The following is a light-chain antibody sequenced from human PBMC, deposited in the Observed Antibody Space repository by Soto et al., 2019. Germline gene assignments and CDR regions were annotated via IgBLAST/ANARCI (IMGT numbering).Light chain of an antibody. CDR3: QQYHSYPVT. CDR1: QGISDF. V-gene: IGKV1-16*02. J-gene: IGKJ4*01. Sequence: DIQMTQSPSSLSASVGDTVTITCLASQGISDFLAWFQQKPAKPPKSLIFAASSLQIGVPSKFSGSRSRTDFPLTITSLQPEVFVTYYCQQYHSYPVTFGGGTRVEIK. CDR2: AAS.